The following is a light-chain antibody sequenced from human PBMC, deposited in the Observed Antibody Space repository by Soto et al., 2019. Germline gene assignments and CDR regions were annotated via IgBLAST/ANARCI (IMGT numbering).Light chain of an antibody. CDR1: QNIDVY. CDR2: AAS. V-gene: IGKV1-39*01. Sequence: DIQMTQSPSSLSASVGGRVTISCRASQNIDVYLNWYQQKPGKAPMLLIYAASNLQSGVPSRFGGSGSGTDFTLSISSLQPEDSATYYCQQSYRTPTFGGGTKVEI. J-gene: IGKJ4*01. CDR3: QQSYRTPT.